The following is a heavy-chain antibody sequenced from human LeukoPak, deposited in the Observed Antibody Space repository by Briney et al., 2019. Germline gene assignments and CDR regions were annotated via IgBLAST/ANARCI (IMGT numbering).Heavy chain of an antibody. V-gene: IGHV3-9*01. CDR2: ISWNSGTI. CDR3: AKGKGGYYYYGMDV. J-gene: IGHJ6*02. CDR1: GLRFDDNA. Sequence: GRSLRLSCVASGLRFDDNAMNWVRQAPGKGLEWVSSISWNSGTIGYGDSVKGRFTISRDNAKNSLYLQMNSLRAEDTALYYCAKGKGGYYYYGMDVWGQGTTVTVSS.